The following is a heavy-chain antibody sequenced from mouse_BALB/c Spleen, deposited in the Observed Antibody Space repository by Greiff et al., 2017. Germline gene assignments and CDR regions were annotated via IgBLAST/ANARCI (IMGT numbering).Heavy chain of an antibody. J-gene: IGHJ4*01. CDR1: GYTFTSYW. Sequence: VQLQQSGAELAKPGASVKMSCKASGYTFTSYWMHWVKQRPGQGLEWIGYINPSTGYTEYNQKFKDKATLTADKSSSTAYMQLSSLTSEDSAVYYCARGTGRAMDYWGQGTSVTVSS. V-gene: IGHV1-7*01. CDR2: INPSTGYT. CDR3: ARGTGRAMDY. D-gene: IGHD4-1*01.